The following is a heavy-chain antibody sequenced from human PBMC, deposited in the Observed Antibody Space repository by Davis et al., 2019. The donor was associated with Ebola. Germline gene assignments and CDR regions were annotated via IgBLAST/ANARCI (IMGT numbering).Heavy chain of an antibody. CDR3: ARAVGPCSTSSCLTWFGP. V-gene: IGHV4-28*06. CDR2: IHYRGNT. D-gene: IGHD2-2*01. CDR1: GYSINRGYY. Sequence: LRLSCAVSGYSINRGYYWGWIRQSPGKGLEWIGYIHYRGNTKDNPSLQSRVTMSLDTSKNQFSLNLKSVTAFDSAIYYCARAVGPCSTSSCLTWFGPWGQGIVVTVSS. J-gene: IGHJ5*02.